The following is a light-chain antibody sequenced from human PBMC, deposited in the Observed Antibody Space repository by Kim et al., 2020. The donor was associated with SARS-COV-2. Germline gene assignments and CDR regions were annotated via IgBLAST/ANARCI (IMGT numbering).Light chain of an antibody. Sequence: SASVGERVTITGRASQSVGSWVAWYQQKPGKPPKLLINKASRLDSGVPSRFSGSGSGTEFTLTINSLQPDDFATYYCLQYNIYRAFGQGTKVDIK. CDR3: LQYNIYRA. CDR1: QSVGSW. J-gene: IGKJ1*01. V-gene: IGKV1-5*03. CDR2: KAS.